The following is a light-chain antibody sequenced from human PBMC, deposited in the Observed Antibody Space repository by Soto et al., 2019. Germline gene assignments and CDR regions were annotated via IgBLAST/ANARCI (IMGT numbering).Light chain of an antibody. CDR1: QSISSY. V-gene: IGKV1-39*01. CDR2: AAS. Sequence: DIQMTQSPSSPSASVGDRVTITCRASQSISSYLNWYQQKPGKAPKLLIYAASSLQSGVPSRFSGSGSGTDFTLTISSLQPEDFATYYCQQIYSTPPTFGGGTKVEIK. J-gene: IGKJ4*01. CDR3: QQIYSTPPT.